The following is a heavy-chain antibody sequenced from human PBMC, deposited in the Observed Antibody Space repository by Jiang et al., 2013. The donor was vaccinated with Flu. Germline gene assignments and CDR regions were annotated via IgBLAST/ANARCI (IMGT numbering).Heavy chain of an antibody. CDR2: INAGIGNT. CDR1: GYTFTNYA. CDR3: ARGVGLLYYFDY. V-gene: IGHV1-3*01. J-gene: IGHJ4*02. D-gene: IGHD1-26*01. Sequence: GAEVKKPGASVKVSCKASGYTFTNYAMHWVRQAPGQRLEWMGWINAGIGNTKYSQKFRGRVTITRDTSASTAYMELSSLRSEDTAVFYCARGVGLLYYFDYWGQGTLVTVSS.